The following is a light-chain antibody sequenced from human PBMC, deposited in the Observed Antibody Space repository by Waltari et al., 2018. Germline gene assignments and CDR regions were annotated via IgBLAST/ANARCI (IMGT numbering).Light chain of an antibody. CDR3: QQYNQWIT. J-gene: IGKJ5*01. Sequence: EVEMTQSPVTLSGSPGDRTNLSCRASLSVYNNLAWYKHKPGQPPRLLIYASSTRATGVPARFSGSVSGTEFTLTINSMQSEDFAVYYCQQYNQWITFGQGTRLEIK. V-gene: IGKV3-15*01. CDR2: ASS. CDR1: LSVYNN.